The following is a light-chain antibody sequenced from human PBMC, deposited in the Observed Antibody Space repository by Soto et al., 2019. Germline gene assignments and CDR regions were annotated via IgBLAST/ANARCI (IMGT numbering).Light chain of an antibody. V-gene: IGKV3-11*01. Sequence: EIVLTQSPATLSLSPGERATLSCRASQSVSSYLAWYQQKPGQAPRLHIYDASNRATGIPARFSGSGSGTDFTLTISSLEPEDFAVYYCQQRSNGPSTFGQGTRLEIK. CDR2: DAS. J-gene: IGKJ5*01. CDR3: QQRSNGPST. CDR1: QSVSSY.